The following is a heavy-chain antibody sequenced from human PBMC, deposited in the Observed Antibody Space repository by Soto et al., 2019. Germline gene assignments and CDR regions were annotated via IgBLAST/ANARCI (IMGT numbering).Heavy chain of an antibody. CDR1: GYIFTNFG. V-gene: IGHV1-18*01. J-gene: IGHJ3*02. D-gene: IGHD2-2*01. CDR3: TRGVRDAYTRGAFDI. CDR2: ISADNGNT. Sequence: QVQLVQSGAEVKKPGASMKVSCKASGYIFTNFGINWVRQAPGQGLEWMGWISADNGNTHYAQKVQGRGTMTTDISTSTAFMELRSLRSDDTAIYYWTRGVRDAYTRGAFDIWRQGTMVTVSS.